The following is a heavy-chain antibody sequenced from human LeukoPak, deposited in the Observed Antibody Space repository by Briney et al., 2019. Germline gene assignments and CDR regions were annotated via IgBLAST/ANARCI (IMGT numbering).Heavy chain of an antibody. CDR2: IYYSGST. J-gene: IGHJ4*02. D-gene: IGHD3-10*01. CDR3: APIWFGEVDCDY. Sequence: SETLSLTCTVSGGSISSSSYYWGWIRQPPGKGLEWIGSIYYSGSTYYNPSLKSRVTISVHTSKNQFSLKLSSVTAADTAVYYCAPIWFGEVDCDYWGQGTLVTVSS. CDR1: GGSISSSSYY. V-gene: IGHV4-39*01.